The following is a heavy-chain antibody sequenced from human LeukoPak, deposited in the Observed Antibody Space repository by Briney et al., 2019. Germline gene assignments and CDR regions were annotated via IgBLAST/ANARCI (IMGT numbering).Heavy chain of an antibody. CDR3: AMGSLRYDGFDT. CDR1: GYTFTGYY. CDR2: INGNSGGT. Sequence: ASVKVSCKASGYTFTGYYIHWVRQAPGQGLEWMGWINGNSGGTNYAQKFQGRVTMARDTSISTAYMELSRVRSDDTAVYYCAMGSLRYDGFDTWGQGTMVTVSS. V-gene: IGHV1-2*02. J-gene: IGHJ3*02. D-gene: IGHD3-9*01.